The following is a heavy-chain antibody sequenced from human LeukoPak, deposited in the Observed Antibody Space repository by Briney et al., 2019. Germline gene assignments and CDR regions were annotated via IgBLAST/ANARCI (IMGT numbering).Heavy chain of an antibody. D-gene: IGHD6-19*01. CDR3: ARRASGWYVDY. CDR2: IY. CDR1: GYSFTSYW. V-gene: IGHV5-51*01. Sequence: GESPKISCKGSGYSFTSYWIGWVRQMPGKGLEWMGIIYSPSFQGQVTISADKSISTAYLQWSSLKASDTAMYYCARRASGWYVDYWGQGTLVTVSS. J-gene: IGHJ4*02.